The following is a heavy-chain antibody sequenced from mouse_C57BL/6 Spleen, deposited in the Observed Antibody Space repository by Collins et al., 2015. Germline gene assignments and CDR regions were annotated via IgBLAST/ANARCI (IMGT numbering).Heavy chain of an antibody. CDR1: GFTFSDYY. CDR3: ARDDYYGSSPHWYFDV. V-gene: IGHV5-16*01. CDR2: INYDGSST. D-gene: IGHD1-1*01. J-gene: IGHJ1*03. Sequence: EVKLVESEGGLVQPGSSMKLSCTASGFTFSDYYMSWVRQVPEKGLEWVANINYDGSSTYYLDSLKSRFIISRDNAKNILYLQMSSLKSEDTATYYCARDDYYGSSPHWYFDVWGTGTTVTVSS.